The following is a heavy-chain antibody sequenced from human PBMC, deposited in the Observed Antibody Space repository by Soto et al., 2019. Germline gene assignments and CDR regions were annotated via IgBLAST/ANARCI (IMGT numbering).Heavy chain of an antibody. V-gene: IGHV1-18*01. CDR2: ISAYNGNT. Sequence: QVQLVQSGAEVKKPGASVKVSCKASGYTFTNYGISWVRQAPGQGLEWMGWISAYNGNTNYAQKLQGRVTMTTDTSTNTAYMELRSLRSDDTAVYYCARAPLYSGSYLMGKTVWGQGTLVTVSS. J-gene: IGHJ4*02. CDR3: ARAPLYSGSYLMGKTV. D-gene: IGHD1-26*01. CDR1: GYTFTNYG.